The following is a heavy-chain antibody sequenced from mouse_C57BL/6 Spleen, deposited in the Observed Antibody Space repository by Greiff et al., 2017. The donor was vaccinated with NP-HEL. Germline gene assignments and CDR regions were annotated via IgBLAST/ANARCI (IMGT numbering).Heavy chain of an antibody. V-gene: IGHV1-19*01. J-gene: IGHJ4*01. CDR3: ARNGLLLRSYYYAMDY. D-gene: IGHD1-1*01. Sequence: VQLQQSGPVLVKPGASVKMSCKASGYTFTDYYMNWVKQSHGKSLEWIGVINPYNGGTSYNQKFKGKATLTVDKSSSTAYMELNSLTSEDSAVYYCARNGLLLRSYYYAMDYWGQGTSVTVSS. CDR1: GYTFTDYY. CDR2: INPYNGGT.